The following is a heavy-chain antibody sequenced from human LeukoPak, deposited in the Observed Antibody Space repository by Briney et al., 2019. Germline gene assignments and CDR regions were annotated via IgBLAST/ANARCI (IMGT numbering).Heavy chain of an antibody. J-gene: IGHJ5*02. CDR2: INPSGGST. Sequence: ASVKVSCKASGYTFTSYDINWVRQATGQGLEWMGIINPSGGSTSYAQKFQGRVTMTRDTSTSTVYMELSSLRSEDTAVYYCARASKAIVVVVAAMYNWFDPWGQGTLVTVSS. V-gene: IGHV1-46*01. D-gene: IGHD2-15*01. CDR1: GYTFTSYD. CDR3: ARASKAIVVVVAAMYNWFDP.